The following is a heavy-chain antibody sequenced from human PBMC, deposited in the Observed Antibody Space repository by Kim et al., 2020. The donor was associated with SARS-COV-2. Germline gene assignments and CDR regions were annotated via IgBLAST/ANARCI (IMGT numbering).Heavy chain of an antibody. CDR2: INAGNGNT. V-gene: IGHV1-3*01. J-gene: IGHJ6*02. Sequence: ASVKVSCKASGYTFTSYAMHWVRQAPGQRLEWMGWINAGNGNTKYSQKFQGRVTITRDTSASTAYMELSSLRSEDTAVYYCARGIANLHGMDVWGQGTTVTVSS. CDR1: GYTFTSYA. CDR3: ARGIANLHGMDV. D-gene: IGHD6-13*01.